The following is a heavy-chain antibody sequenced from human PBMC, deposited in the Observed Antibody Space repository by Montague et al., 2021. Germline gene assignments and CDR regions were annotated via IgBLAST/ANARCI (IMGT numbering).Heavy chain of an antibody. J-gene: IGHJ5*01. Sequence: SLRLSCAASGFTFGGYSMTWVRQAPGRGLEWVSFISPSGDTFYAESVKGRFIVSSDNSNNALYLHLNSLRGEDSAIYYCVTTSSGTYDSWGPGTLVTVSS. D-gene: IGHD1-26*01. CDR3: VTTSSGTYDS. CDR1: GFTFGGYS. CDR2: ISPSGDT. V-gene: IGHV3-23*01.